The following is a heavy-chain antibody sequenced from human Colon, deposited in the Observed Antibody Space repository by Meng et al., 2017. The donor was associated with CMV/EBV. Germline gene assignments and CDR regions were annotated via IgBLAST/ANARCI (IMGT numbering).Heavy chain of an antibody. V-gene: IGHV4-39*01. CDR2: IHSSGNT. D-gene: IGHD6-19*01. CDR1: GGSISGSSLY. CDR3: ARPSDNGWYYFDS. Sequence: VSGGSISGSSLYWGWIRQSPGRGLEWIGSIHSSGNTYRNPSLWGRVSMSVDPSKNQFSLNLSSVTAADTSIYYCARPSDNGWYYFDSWGQCTLVTVSS. J-gene: IGHJ4*02.